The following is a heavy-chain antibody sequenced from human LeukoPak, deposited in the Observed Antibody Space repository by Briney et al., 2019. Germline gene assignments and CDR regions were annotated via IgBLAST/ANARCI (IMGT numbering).Heavy chain of an antibody. J-gene: IGHJ4*02. CDR1: GFTFSNYG. Sequence: GGSLRLSCAASGFTFSNYGMHWVRQAPGKGLEWVAFIRYDGSNKYYADSVKGRFTISRDNSKNTLYLQMKSLRAEDTAVYYCARSGYYYDSSGYYYALPDYWGQGTLVTVSS. CDR2: IRYDGSNK. D-gene: IGHD3-22*01. CDR3: ARSGYYYDSSGYYYALPDY. V-gene: IGHV3-30*02.